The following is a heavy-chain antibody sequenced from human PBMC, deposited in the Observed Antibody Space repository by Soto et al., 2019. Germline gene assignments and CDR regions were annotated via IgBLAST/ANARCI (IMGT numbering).Heavy chain of an antibody. CDR2: ITGSGGNT. V-gene: IGHV3-23*01. Sequence: PXGSVILYFPASGLTFSSYAMSWVRQAPGKGLEWVSSITGSGGNTFYADSVKGRFTISRDNSKNTLYLQMNPLKTEDTAVYYCAKAVGSQQFDYWGQGNLVTV. CDR3: AKAVGSQQFDY. CDR1: GLTFSSYA. J-gene: IGHJ4*02. D-gene: IGHD1-26*01.